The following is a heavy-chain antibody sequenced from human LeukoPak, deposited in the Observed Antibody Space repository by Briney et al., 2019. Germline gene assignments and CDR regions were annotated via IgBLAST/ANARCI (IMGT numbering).Heavy chain of an antibody. CDR2: IYYSGST. Sequence: SETLSLTCTVSGGSISNYFWSWIRQPPGKGPEWIGHIYYSGSTNYNPSLKSRVTISVDTSKNQFSLKLSSVTAADTAVYYCARDGRYCSSTSCYQAGFDIWGQGTMVTVSS. CDR3: ARDGRYCSSTSCYQAGFDI. D-gene: IGHD2-2*01. J-gene: IGHJ3*02. V-gene: IGHV4-59*01. CDR1: GGSISNYF.